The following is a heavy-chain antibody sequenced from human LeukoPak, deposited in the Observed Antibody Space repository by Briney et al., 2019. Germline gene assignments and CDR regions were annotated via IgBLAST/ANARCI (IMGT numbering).Heavy chain of an antibody. Sequence: SETLSLTCTVSGGSISSGGYSWSWIRQHPGKGLEWIGYVYYSGSTYYNPSLKSRVTISVDTSKNQFSLKLSSVTAADTAVYYCAREYGSGSYYSHKVAYYFDYWGQGTLVTVSS. CDR1: GGSISSGGYS. J-gene: IGHJ4*02. CDR2: VYYSGST. D-gene: IGHD3-10*01. CDR3: AREYGSGSYYSHKVAYYFDY. V-gene: IGHV4-31*03.